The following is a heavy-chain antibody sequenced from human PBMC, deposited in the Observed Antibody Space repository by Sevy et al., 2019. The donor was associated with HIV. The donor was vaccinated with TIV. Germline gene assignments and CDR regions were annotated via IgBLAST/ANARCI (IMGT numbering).Heavy chain of an antibody. Sequence: GGSLRLSCAASGFTFSNFGMSWVRQAPGKGLEWVSTISGSGGTTYYADSVKGRFTISRDNAKNSLYLQMNSLRAEDTAVYYCARGLLRYFDWLSALDYWGQGTLVTVSS. CDR1: GFTFSNFG. V-gene: IGHV3-23*01. CDR2: ISGSGGTT. D-gene: IGHD3-9*01. J-gene: IGHJ4*02. CDR3: ARGLLRYFDWLSALDY.